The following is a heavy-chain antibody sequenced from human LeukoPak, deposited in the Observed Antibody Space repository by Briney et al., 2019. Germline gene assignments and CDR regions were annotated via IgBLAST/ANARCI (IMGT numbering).Heavy chain of an antibody. CDR3: ASMVRGVSPFDP. D-gene: IGHD3-10*01. J-gene: IGHJ5*02. CDR1: GFTVSSNY. V-gene: IGHV3-53*01. CDR2: IYSGGST. Sequence: GGSLRLSCAASGFTVSSNYMSWVRQAPGKGLEWVSVIYSGGSTYYADSVKGRLTISRDNSKNTLYLQMNSLRAEDTAVYYCASMVRGVSPFDPWGQGTLVTVSS.